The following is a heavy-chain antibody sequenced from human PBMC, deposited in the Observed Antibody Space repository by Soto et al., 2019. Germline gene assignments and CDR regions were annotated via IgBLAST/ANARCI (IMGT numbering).Heavy chain of an antibody. J-gene: IGHJ4*02. CDR3: ARDPGYSGFDRSGRNDS. V-gene: IGHV4-31*03. D-gene: IGHD5-12*01. CDR1: GGSISSGTYY. CDR2: IYYSGST. Sequence: SETLSLTCTVSGGSISSGTYYWSWIRQHPGKGLEWIGYIYYSGSTYYNPSLKSRVTISVDTSKNQFSLKLSSLTAADTAVYSCARDPGYSGFDRSGRNDSGGQGTLVTVSS.